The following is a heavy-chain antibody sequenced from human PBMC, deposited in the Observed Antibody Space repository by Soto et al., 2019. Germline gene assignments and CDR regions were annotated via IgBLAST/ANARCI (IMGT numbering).Heavy chain of an antibody. V-gene: IGHV4-4*07. CDR2: IHTSGST. J-gene: IGHJ3*02. CDR1: GGSISDFY. CDR3: ARPQYFGEDGAFNI. Sequence: SETLSLSCTVSGGSISDFYWSWIRQPAGKGLEWIGSIHTSGSTNINPSLKGRVSLSVDTSRNQLSLTLTSVTDADTAAYYCARPQYFGEDGAFNIWGQGTVVTVSS. D-gene: IGHD3-10*01.